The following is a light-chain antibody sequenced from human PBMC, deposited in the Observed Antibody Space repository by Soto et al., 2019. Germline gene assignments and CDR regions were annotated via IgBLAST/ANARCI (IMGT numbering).Light chain of an antibody. V-gene: IGKV1-39*01. J-gene: IGKJ2*01. CDR1: QIISSY. Sequence: DIQMTQSPSSLSASVGDRVTITCRASQIISSYLNWYQQKPGKDPKLLIYAAFSLQSGVPSRFSGSGSGKDFTLTSSSLQPEDFATYYCRQSYSTPLTFGQGTKLEIK. CDR3: RQSYSTPLT. CDR2: AAF.